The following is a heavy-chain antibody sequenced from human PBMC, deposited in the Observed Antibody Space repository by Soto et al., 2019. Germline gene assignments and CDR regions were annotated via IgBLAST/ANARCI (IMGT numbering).Heavy chain of an antibody. J-gene: IGHJ4*02. CDR2: IYYSGST. V-gene: IGHV4-31*03. CDR1: GGAISSGGYY. CDR3: ARSGYSYGPKPLLY. D-gene: IGHD5-18*01. Sequence: QVQLQESGPGLVKPSQTLSLTCTVSGGAISSGGYYWSWIRQHPGKCLEWIGYIYYSGSTYYNPSLKSRVTIPVDTSNNQFSLKLSSVTAADTAVYYCARSGYSYGPKPLLYWGQGTLGHRLL.